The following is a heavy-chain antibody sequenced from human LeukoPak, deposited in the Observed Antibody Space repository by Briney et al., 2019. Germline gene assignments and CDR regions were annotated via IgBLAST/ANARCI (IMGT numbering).Heavy chain of an antibody. CDR2: IKQDGSEK. CDR3: ARDLGYYRADY. CDR1: GFTFSSYW. Sequence: QPGGSLRLSCAASGFTFSSYWMSWVRQAPGKGLEWVANIKQDGSEKYYVDSVRGRFTISRDNAKNSLYLQMNSLRAEDTAVYYCARDLGYYRADYWGQGTLVTVSS. D-gene: IGHD1-26*01. V-gene: IGHV3-7*04. J-gene: IGHJ4*02.